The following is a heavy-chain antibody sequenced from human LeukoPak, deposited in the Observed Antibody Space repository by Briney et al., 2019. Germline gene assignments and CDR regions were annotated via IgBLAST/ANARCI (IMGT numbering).Heavy chain of an antibody. Sequence: SETLSLTCTVSGGSISSYYWSWIRQPPGKGLEWIGYIYYSGSTNYNPSLKSRVTISVDTSKNQFSLKLSSVTAADTAVYYCARAIVVPAAKDYYYMDVWGKGTTVTVSS. CDR2: IYYSGST. J-gene: IGHJ6*03. CDR3: ARAIVVPAAKDYYYMDV. D-gene: IGHD2-2*01. V-gene: IGHV4-59*01. CDR1: GGSISSYY.